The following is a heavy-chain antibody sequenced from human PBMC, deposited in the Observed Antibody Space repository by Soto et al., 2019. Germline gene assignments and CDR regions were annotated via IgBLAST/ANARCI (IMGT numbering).Heavy chain of an antibody. J-gene: IGHJ3*02. D-gene: IGHD3-3*01. Sequence: GGSLRLSCAASGFTFRTYAMSWVRQAPGKGLEWVSAISGSGGSTYYADSVKGRFTISRDNSKNTLYLQMNSLRAEDTAVYYCAKDTEEWVSVKGAFDIWGQGTVVTVSS. V-gene: IGHV3-23*01. CDR3: AKDTEEWVSVKGAFDI. CDR1: GFTFRTYA. CDR2: ISGSGGST.